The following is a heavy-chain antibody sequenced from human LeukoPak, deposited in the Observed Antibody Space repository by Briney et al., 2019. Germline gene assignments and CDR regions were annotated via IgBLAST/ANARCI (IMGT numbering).Heavy chain of an antibody. J-gene: IGHJ6*03. CDR2: IYTSGST. D-gene: IGHD3-10*01. CDR1: GGSISSYY. Sequence: ASETLSLTCTVSGGSISSYYWSWIRQPAGKGLEWIGRIYTSGSTNYNPSLKSRVTMSVDTSKNQFSLKLSSVTAADTAVYYCARASLWFGAYYYMDVWGKGTTVTISS. CDR3: ARASLWFGAYYYMDV. V-gene: IGHV4-4*07.